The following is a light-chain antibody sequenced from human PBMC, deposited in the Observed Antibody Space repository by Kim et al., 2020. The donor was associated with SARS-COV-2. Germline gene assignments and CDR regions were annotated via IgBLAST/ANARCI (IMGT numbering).Light chain of an antibody. CDR3: QLYTSSSWT. J-gene: IGKJ1*01. CDR2: GAS. CDR1: QSVNSIY. Sequence: ETVLTQSPGTLSLSPGERDTLSCRASQSVNSIYLAWYQQKPGQAPRLLIYGASSRATGIPDRFTGSGSGTDFTLTISRLEPEDFAVYYCQLYTSSSWTFGQGTKVDIK. V-gene: IGKV3-20*01.